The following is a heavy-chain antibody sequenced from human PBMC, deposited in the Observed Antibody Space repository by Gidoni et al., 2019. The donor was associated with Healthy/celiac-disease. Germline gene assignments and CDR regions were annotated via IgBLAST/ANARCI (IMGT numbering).Heavy chain of an antibody. CDR2: IKQDGSEK. V-gene: IGHV3-7*01. D-gene: IGHD6-6*01. Sequence: EVQLVESGGGLVQPGGSLRLSCAASGFTFSSYWMSWVRQAPGKGLEWVANIKQDGSEKYYVDSVKGRFTISRDNAKNSLYLQMNSLRAEDTAVYYCARDRYSSSSGAFDIWGQGTMVTVSS. J-gene: IGHJ3*02. CDR3: ARDRYSSSSGAFDI. CDR1: GFTFSSYW.